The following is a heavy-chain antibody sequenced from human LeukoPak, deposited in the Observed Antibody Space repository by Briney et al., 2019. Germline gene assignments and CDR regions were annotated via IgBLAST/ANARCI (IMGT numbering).Heavy chain of an antibody. CDR3: ARSPHDSSSWYWFDP. CDR1: GYTFTGYY. D-gene: IGHD6-13*01. J-gene: IGHJ5*02. CDR2: INPNSGGT. V-gene: IGHV1-2*02. Sequence: ASVKVSCKASGYTFTGYYMHWVRQAPGQGLEWMGWINPNSGGTNYAQKFQGRVTMTRDTSISTAYMELSRLRSDDTAVYYCARSPHDSSSWYWFDPWGQGTLVTVSS.